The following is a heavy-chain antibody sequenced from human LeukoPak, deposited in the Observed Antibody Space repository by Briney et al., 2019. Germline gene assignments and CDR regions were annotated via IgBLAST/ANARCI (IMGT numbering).Heavy chain of an antibody. J-gene: IGHJ3*02. CDR2: ISPDGSGT. CDR1: GFTFSISP. V-gene: IGHV3-74*01. D-gene: IGHD3-16*02. Sequence: PGGSLRLSCAPSGFTFSISPMQWVRHTPGKGRVWGSRISPDGSGTTYADSVKGRFTSSRDNAKNTLYLQMNSLSVEDTALYYCTRDRYSVGDIWGQGTLVTVSS. CDR3: TRDRYSVGDI.